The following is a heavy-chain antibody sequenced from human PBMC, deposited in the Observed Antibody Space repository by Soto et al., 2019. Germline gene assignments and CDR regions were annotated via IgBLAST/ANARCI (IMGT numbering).Heavy chain of an antibody. CDR3: AHGSCSSADCYPNPYLDY. V-gene: IGHV2-5*02. Sequence: QITLKESGPALVKPTQTLTLTCTFSGFSLSTTAEGVGWIRQPPGKALEWLALSYWDDDERYSSSLKSRLTTNKDPSKNQVVLTMTNVDPVDTATYYCAHGSCSSADCYPNPYLDYWGKGVLVTVSS. J-gene: IGHJ4*02. CDR1: GFSLSTTAEG. D-gene: IGHD2-2*01. CDR2: SYWDDDE.